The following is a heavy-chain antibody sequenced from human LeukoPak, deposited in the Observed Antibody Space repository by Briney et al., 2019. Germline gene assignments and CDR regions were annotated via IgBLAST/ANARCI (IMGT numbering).Heavy chain of an antibody. CDR1: GFTLSTYW. V-gene: IGHV3-7*04. CDR2: VKPDGSEG. CDR3: AREMDFDY. J-gene: IGHJ4*02. Sequence: GGSLRLSCAASGFTLSTYWMSWVRQAPGKGLEWVANVKPDGSEGSYVDSVKGRFTISRDNADNSLYLQMNSLRAEDTAVYYCAREMDFDYWGQGTLVTVSS. D-gene: IGHD2-8*01.